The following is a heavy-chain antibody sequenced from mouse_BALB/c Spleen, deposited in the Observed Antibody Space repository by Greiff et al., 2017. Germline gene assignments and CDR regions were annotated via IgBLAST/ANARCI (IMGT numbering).Heavy chain of an antibody. Sequence: EVKLVESGGGLVKPGGSLKLSCAASGFTFSSYAMSWVRQSPEKRLEWVAEISSGGSYTYYPDTVTGRFTISRDNAKNTLYLEMSSLRSEDTAMYYCARAYYGYFDYWGQGTTLTVSS. CDR1: GFTFSSYA. CDR2: ISSGGSYT. D-gene: IGHD1-1*01. CDR3: ARAYYGYFDY. J-gene: IGHJ2*01. V-gene: IGHV5-9-4*01.